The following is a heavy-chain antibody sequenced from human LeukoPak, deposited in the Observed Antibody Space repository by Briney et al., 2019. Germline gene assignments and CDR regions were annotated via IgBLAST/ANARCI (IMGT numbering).Heavy chain of an antibody. D-gene: IGHD2-2*01. J-gene: IGHJ4*02. CDR3: ISRYCSSTTCYD. V-gene: IGHV3-15*01. CDR2: IRRNIDGWTT. Sequence: GESLRLSYAASGFTFSNAWMSWVRPAPAKGLEWVGHIRRNIDGWTTDYAAPVKGRFTISRDDSKNTLYLQMNSLKTEDTGVYYCISRYCSSTTCYDWGQGTLVTVSS. CDR1: GFTFSNAW.